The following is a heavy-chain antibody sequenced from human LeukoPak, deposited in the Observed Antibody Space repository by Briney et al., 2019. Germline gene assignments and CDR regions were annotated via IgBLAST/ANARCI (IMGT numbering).Heavy chain of an antibody. J-gene: IGHJ6*02. D-gene: IGHD5-18*01. V-gene: IGHV4-59*01. Sequence: PSETLSLTCTVSGGTINSYCWSWIRQPPGRGLEWIGSIHYSGSTSSNPSLRSRVTISVDKSKNQFSLKLSSVTAADTAVYYCARDTAMVSYYYYYGMDVWGQGTTVTVSS. CDR1: GGTINSYC. CDR2: IHYSGST. CDR3: ARDTAMVSYYYYYGMDV.